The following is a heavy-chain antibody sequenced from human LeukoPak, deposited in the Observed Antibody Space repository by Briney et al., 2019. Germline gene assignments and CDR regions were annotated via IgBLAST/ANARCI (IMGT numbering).Heavy chain of an antibody. CDR3: ARDAGTWGYGYNFDC. V-gene: IGHV3-30*03. D-gene: IGHD1-1*01. J-gene: IGHJ4*02. CDR2: MSFDGSNT. Sequence: PGGSLRLSCAASGFTFNSYGMHWVRQASGKGLEWVAVMSFDGSNTHYADSVKGRFTVSTDNSKNTLYLQMTSLRADDTAVYYCARDAGTWGYGYNFDCWGQGTLVTVSS. CDR1: GFTFNSYG.